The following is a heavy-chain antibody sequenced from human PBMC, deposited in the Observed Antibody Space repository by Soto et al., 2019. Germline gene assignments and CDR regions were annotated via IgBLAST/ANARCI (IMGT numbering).Heavy chain of an antibody. CDR2: ISGSGGST. J-gene: IGHJ4*02. CDR3: AKAPASRIAARRPFDY. D-gene: IGHD6-6*01. CDR1: GFIFSAYA. V-gene: IGHV3-23*01. Sequence: GGSLRLSCAASGFIFSAYAMNWVRQAPGKGLEWVSAISGSGGSTYYADSVKGRFTISRDNSKNTLYLQMNSLRAEDTALYYCAKAPASRIAARRPFDYWGQGTLVTVFS.